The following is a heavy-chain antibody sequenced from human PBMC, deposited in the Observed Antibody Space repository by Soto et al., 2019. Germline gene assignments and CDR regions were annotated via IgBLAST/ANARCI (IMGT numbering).Heavy chain of an antibody. J-gene: IGHJ6*02. CDR2: IYYSGST. CDR1: GGSVSSGSYY. CDR3: ARTSTFRLKTDYYYGMDV. Sequence: SETLSLTCTVSGGSVSSGSYYWSWIRQPPGKGLEWIGYIYYSGSTNYNPSLRGRVTISVDTSKNQFSLKLSSVTAAYTALYYCARTSTFRLKTDYYYGMDVSGQGTTVTVSS. D-gene: IGHD6-25*01. V-gene: IGHV4-61*01.